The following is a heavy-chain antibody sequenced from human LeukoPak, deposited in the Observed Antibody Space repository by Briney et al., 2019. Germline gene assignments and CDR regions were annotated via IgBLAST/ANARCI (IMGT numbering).Heavy chain of an antibody. Sequence: PSQTLSLTCTVSGGSISSGGYYWSWIRQHPGKGLEWIGYIYYSGSTYYNPSLKSRVTISVDTSKSQFSLKLTSVTAADTAAYYCARLGQPNAFDIWGQGTMVTVSP. CDR1: GGSISSGGYY. CDR3: ARLGQPNAFDI. D-gene: IGHD7-27*01. CDR2: IYYSGST. V-gene: IGHV4-31*03. J-gene: IGHJ3*02.